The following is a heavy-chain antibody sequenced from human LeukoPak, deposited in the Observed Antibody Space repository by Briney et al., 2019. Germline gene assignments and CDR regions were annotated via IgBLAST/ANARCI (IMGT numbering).Heavy chain of an antibody. CDR1: GFTFSSYA. D-gene: IGHD1-26*01. J-gene: IGHJ4*02. CDR2: ISYDGSNK. Sequence: GGSLRLSCAASGFTFSSYAMHWVRQAPGKGLEWVAVISYDGSNKYYADSVKGRFTISRDNSKNTLYLQMNSLRAEDTAVYYCARLPSSQRVGYWGQGTLVTVSS. CDR3: ARLPSSQRVGY. V-gene: IGHV3-30-3*01.